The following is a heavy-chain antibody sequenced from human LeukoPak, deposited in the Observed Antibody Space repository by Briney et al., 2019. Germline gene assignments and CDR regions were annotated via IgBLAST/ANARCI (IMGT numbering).Heavy chain of an antibody. CDR2: IDTDGSNT. D-gene: IGHD1-7*01. V-gene: IGHV3-74*01. Sequence: GGSLRLSCAASGFTFSNYWMHWVRQAPGKGLVWVSRIDTDGSNTAYADSVKGRFTISRDNAKNTLYLQMNSLRAEDTAVYYCTRGGTTLDYWGQGTLVTVSS. CDR1: GFTFSNYW. J-gene: IGHJ4*02. CDR3: TRGGTTLDY.